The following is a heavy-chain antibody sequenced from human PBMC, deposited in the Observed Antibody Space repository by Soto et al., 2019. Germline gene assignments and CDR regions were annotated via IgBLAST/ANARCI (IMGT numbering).Heavy chain of an antibody. CDR3: ARGGRNYYDSSGAVDY. CDR1: GGSFSGYY. CDR2: INHSGST. Sequence: QVQLQQWGAGLLKPSETLSLTCAVYGGSFSGYYWSWIRQPPGKGLEWIGEINHSGSTTYNPSLKSRVTISVDTSKNQFSLKLSSVTAADTAVYYCARGGRNYYDSSGAVDYWGQGTLVTVSS. J-gene: IGHJ4*02. D-gene: IGHD3-22*01. V-gene: IGHV4-34*01.